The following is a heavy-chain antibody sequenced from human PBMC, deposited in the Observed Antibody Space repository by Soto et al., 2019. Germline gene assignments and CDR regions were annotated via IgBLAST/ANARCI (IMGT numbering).Heavy chain of an antibody. D-gene: IGHD3-22*01. CDR2: IFYSGGT. CDR3: ASQASGYYYGWFDP. J-gene: IGHJ5*02. V-gene: IGHV4-39*01. CDR1: GGSILDSTYY. Sequence: QLLLQESGPGLVKPSETLSLTCTVSGGSILDSTYYWAWIRQSPGKGLEWIGTIFYSGGTFYTPSLKSRVTMSVDTSNTQFSLKLSSVTAADTAVYYCASQASGYYYGWFDPWGQGTLVTVSS.